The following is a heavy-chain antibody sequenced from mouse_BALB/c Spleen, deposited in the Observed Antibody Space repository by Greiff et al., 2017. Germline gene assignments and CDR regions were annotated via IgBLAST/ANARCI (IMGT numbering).Heavy chain of an antibody. Sequence: EVKLMESGGGLVKPGGSLKLSCAASGFTFSSYAMSWVRQTPEKRLEWVASISSGGSTYYPDSVKGRFTISRDNARNILYLQMSSLRSEDTAMYYCARDRSTMITTVADWGQGTLVTVSA. CDR2: ISSGGST. V-gene: IGHV5-6-5*01. D-gene: IGHD2-4*01. CDR1: GFTFSSYA. CDR3: ARDRSTMITTVAD. J-gene: IGHJ3*01.